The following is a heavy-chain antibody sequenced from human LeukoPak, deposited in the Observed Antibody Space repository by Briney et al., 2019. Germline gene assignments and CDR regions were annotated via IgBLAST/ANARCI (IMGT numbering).Heavy chain of an antibody. V-gene: IGHV3-48*02. Sequence: GGSLRLSCAASGFTFSSYSMNWVRQAPGKGLEWVSYISSSGSTIDYADSVRGRFTNSRDNAKNSLYLQMNSLRDVDTAVYYCTSGNRPVWGQGTLVTVSS. CDR3: TSGNRPV. D-gene: IGHD2/OR15-2a*01. J-gene: IGHJ4*02. CDR1: GFTFSSYS. CDR2: ISSSGSTI.